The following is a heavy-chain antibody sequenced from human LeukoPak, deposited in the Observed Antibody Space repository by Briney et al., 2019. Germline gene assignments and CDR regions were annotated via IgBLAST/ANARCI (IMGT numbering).Heavy chain of an antibody. J-gene: IGHJ3*02. D-gene: IGHD3-10*01. CDR2: IYYSGST. CDR1: GGSFSSYY. CDR3: AVYYYGSGSHPLDAFDI. Sequence: SETLSLTCAVYGGSFSSYYWSWIRQPPGKGLEWIGYIYYSGSTNYNPSLKSRVTISVDTSKNQFSLKLSSVTAADTAVYYCAVYYYGSGSHPLDAFDIWGQGTMVTVSS. V-gene: IGHV4-59*08.